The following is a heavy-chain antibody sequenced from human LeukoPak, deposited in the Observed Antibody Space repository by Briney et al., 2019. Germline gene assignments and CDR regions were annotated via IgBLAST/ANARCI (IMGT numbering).Heavy chain of an antibody. CDR3: ARGYCSSTSCYEWAY. CDR2: INPNSGGT. Sequence: ASVKVSCKASGYTLTDYYMHWVRQAPGQGLEWMGRINPNSGGTNYAQKFQGRVTMTRDTSISTVYMELRSLRSDDTAVYYCARGYCSSTSCYEWAYWGQGTLVTVSS. CDR1: GYTLTDYY. D-gene: IGHD2-2*01. V-gene: IGHV1-2*06. J-gene: IGHJ4*02.